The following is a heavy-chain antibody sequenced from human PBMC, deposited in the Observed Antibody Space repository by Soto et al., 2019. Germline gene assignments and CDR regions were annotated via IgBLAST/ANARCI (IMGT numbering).Heavy chain of an antibody. CDR1: VGSIGSYD. CDR3: ARDLGVRYFDSYFDY. D-gene: IGHD3-9*01. CDR2: IYYSGST. Sequence: PSESLSLTNSLPVGSIGSYDWRSIRHSPGKGLEWIGYIYYSGSTNYKPSLKSRVTISVDTSKNQFSLKLGSVTAADKAVYYCARDLGVRYFDSYFDYWGQGTLVCDSS. J-gene: IGHJ4*02. V-gene: IGHV4-59*01.